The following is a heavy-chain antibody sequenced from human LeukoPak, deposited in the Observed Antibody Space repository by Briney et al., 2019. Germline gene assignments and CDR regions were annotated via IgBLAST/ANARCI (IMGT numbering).Heavy chain of an antibody. Sequence: ASVKVSCKASGYTFTSYDISWVRQATGQGLEWMGWMNPNSGNTAYAQKFQGRVTMTRDTSINTAYMELSSLTYEDTAVYYCAKVDNNWSNFFDPWGQGTPVTVSS. CDR3: AKVDNNWSNFFDP. CDR1: GYTFTSYD. J-gene: IGHJ5*02. V-gene: IGHV1-8*01. D-gene: IGHD1-1*01. CDR2: MNPNSGNT.